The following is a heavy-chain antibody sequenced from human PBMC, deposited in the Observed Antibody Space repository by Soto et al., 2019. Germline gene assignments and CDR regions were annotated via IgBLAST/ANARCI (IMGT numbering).Heavy chain of an antibody. J-gene: IGHJ5*02. Sequence: ETLFLTCTVSGGFISSYYWSWTRQPPGKGLEWIGYIYYSGSTNYNSSFNSRVTISVDTSKNQFSLKLSSVTAADTAVYYCARDASWRSKYWFDPWGQGTLVTVSS. CDR1: GGFISSYY. V-gene: IGHV4-59*01. CDR2: IYYSGST. CDR3: ARDASWRSKYWFDP. D-gene: IGHD3-16*01.